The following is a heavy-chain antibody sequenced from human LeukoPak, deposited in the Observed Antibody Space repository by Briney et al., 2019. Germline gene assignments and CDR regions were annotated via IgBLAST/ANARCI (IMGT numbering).Heavy chain of an antibody. CDR1: GYTFTSYD. Sequence: ASVKVSCKASGYTFTSYDINWVRQATGQGLEWMGWMNPNSGNSGYAQKFQGRVTITRNTSISTAYMELSSLRSEDTAVYYCARETGDDGSYFDYWGQGTLVTVSS. CDR3: ARETGDDGSYFDY. J-gene: IGHJ4*02. CDR2: MNPNSGNS. V-gene: IGHV1-8*03. D-gene: IGHD7-27*01.